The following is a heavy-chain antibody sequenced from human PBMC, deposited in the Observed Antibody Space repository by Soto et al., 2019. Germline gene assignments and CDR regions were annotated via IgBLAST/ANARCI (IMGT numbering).Heavy chain of an antibody. D-gene: IGHD3-3*01. CDR3: ARDARVTSDFWSGSYYFDY. V-gene: IGHV3-48*02. CDR1: GFTFSRYS. J-gene: IGHJ4*02. Sequence: EVQLVESGGGLVQPGGSLRLSCAASGFTFSRYSMNWVRQAPGKGLEWVSYISSSSSTIYYADSVKGRFTISRDNAKNSLYLQMNSLRDEDTAVYYCARDARVTSDFWSGSYYFDYWGQGTLVTVSS. CDR2: ISSSSSTI.